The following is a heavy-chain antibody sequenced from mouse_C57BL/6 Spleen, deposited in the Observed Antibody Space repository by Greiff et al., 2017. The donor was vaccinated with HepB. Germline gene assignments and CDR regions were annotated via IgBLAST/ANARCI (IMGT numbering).Heavy chain of an antibody. Sequence: QVQLQQSGPELVKPGASVKISCKASGYAFSSSWMNWVKQRPGKGLEWIGRIYPGDGDTNYNGKFKGKATLTADKSSSTAYMPLSSLTSEDSAVYFCARERVDSSGSFAYWGQGTLVTVSA. V-gene: IGHV1-82*01. CDR1: GYAFSSSW. CDR2: IYPGDGDT. J-gene: IGHJ3*01. CDR3: ARERVDSSGSFAY. D-gene: IGHD3-2*02.